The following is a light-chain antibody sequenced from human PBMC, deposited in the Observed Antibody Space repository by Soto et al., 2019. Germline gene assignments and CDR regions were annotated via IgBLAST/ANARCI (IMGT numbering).Light chain of an antibody. Sequence: EIVLAQSPGTLSLSPGARATLSCRASQSVSSSYLAWYQQKPGQAPRLLIYGASSRATGIPARFSGSGSGTDFTLTISRLEPEDFAVYYCQQYGSSFGQGTKVDIK. V-gene: IGKV3-20*01. J-gene: IGKJ1*01. CDR3: QQYGSS. CDR2: GAS. CDR1: QSVSSSY.